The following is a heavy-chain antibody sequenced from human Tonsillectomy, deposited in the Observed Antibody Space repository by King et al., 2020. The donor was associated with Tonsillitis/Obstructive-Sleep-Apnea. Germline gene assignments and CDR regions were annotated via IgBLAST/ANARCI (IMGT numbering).Heavy chain of an antibody. CDR3: ARTPYGSGTYYYFDY. CDR1: GLTFSSHA. Sequence: VQLVESGGGLVQPGGSLRLSCAASGLTFSSHAMSWVRQAPGKGLEWVSGISGSGDSTYYADSVKGRFTISRDKSKNTLFLQMNSLRGEDTAVYYCARTPYGSGTYYYFDYWGQGTLVTVSS. V-gene: IGHV3-23*04. J-gene: IGHJ4*02. D-gene: IGHD3-10*01. CDR2: ISGSGDST.